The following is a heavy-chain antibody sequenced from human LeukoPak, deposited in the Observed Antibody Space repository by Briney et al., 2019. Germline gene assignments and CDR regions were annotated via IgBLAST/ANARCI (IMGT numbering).Heavy chain of an antibody. V-gene: IGHV3-30*04. CDR3: ARDSLMLRGPLVIYYFDF. CDR2: ISYDGRNK. D-gene: IGHD3-10*01. CDR1: GFTFSTYA. J-gene: IGHJ4*02. Sequence: GRSLRLPCAASGFTFSTYAMHWVRQAPGKGLEWVAAISYDGRNKYYADSVKGRFTISRDNSKNTLYLQMNSLRAEDTAVYYCARDSLMLRGPLVIYYFDFGGQGTLVTVSS.